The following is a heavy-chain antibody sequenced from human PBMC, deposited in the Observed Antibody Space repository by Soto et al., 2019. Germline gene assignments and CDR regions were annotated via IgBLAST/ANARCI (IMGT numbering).Heavy chain of an antibody. CDR1: GFMFDDYS. CDR3: AQTPTTGNYYCYMDV. CDR2: INWSGEIT. Sequence: EVQLVESGGGVVRPGGSLRLSCAASGFMFDDYSMTWVRQAPGKGLEWVSGINWSGEITGYADSVNGRFTISRDNAKNSLYLQMGSVRAEDTALYYCAQTPTTGNYYCYMDVWGKGAEVTVSS. J-gene: IGHJ6*03. D-gene: IGHD4-17*01. V-gene: IGHV3-20*04.